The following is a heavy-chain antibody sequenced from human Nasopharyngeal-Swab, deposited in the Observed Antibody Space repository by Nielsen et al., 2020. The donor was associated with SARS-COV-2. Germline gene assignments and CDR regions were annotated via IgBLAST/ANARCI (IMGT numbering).Heavy chain of an antibody. CDR2: IWYDGSNK. J-gene: IGHJ4*02. CDR1: GFTFSSYA. D-gene: IGHD4-11*01. CDR3: ARDPMTTVSRFDY. V-gene: IGHV3-33*08. Sequence: GGSLRLSCAASGFTFSSYAMHWVRQAPGKGLEWVAVIWYDGSNKYYADSVKGRFTISRDNSKNTLYLQMNSLRAEDTAVYYCARDPMTTVSRFDYWGQETLVTVSS.